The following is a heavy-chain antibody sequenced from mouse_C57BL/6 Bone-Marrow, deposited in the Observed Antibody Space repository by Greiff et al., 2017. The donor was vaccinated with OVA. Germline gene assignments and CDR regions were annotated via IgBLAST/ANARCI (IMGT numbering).Heavy chain of an antibody. CDR1: GYSFTDYN. J-gene: IGHJ4*01. CDR2: INPNYGTT. CDR3: APITTVVATNAMDY. D-gene: IGHD1-1*01. V-gene: IGHV1-39*01. Sequence: EVQLQQSGPELVKPGASVKISCKASGYSFTDYNMNWVKQSNGKSLEWIGVINPNYGTTSYNQKFKGKATLTVDQSSSTAYMQLNSLTSEDSAVYYCAPITTVVATNAMDYWGQGTSVTVSS.